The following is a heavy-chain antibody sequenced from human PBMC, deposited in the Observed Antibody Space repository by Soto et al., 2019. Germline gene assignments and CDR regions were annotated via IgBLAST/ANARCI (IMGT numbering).Heavy chain of an antibody. CDR1: GYIFVNYG. CDR2: ISPYTGNT. V-gene: IGHV1-18*01. Sequence: QVKLVQSGDEVKKPGASVKVSCKASGYIFVNYGIAWVRQAPGQGLEWMGWISPYTGNTHSATKVQGRHTMTTDTSTSKAYMNLGSLTSDDTAVYYCVMVNNYVTPTPQDGWGEGTTVTVSS. CDR3: VMVNNYVTPTPQDG. D-gene: IGHD3-16*01. J-gene: IGHJ6*04.